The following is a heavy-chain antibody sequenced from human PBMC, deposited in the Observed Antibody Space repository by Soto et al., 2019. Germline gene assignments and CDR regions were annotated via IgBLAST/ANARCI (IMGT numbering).Heavy chain of an antibody. D-gene: IGHD3-10*01. CDR1: GFTFSSYA. J-gene: IGHJ5*02. CDR2: ISGSGGSR. Sequence: GGSLRLSCAASGFTFSSYAMSWVRLAPGKGLEWVSAISGSGGSRYYADSVKGRLTISRDNSKNTLYLQMNSLRAEDTAVYYCAKEGAPPRGWFDPWGQGTLVTVSS. CDR3: AKEGAPPRGWFDP. V-gene: IGHV3-23*01.